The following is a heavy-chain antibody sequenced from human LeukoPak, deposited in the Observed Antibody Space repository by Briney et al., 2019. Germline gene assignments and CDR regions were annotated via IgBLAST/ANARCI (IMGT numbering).Heavy chain of an antibody. V-gene: IGHV4-59*08. CDR3: ARRPVTGPNWFHP. CDR2: ISYTGNA. Sequence: PSETLTLTCTVSGGSMRSNSWSWIRQPPGKGLEWIGYISYTGNANYSPSLKRRATISGDTSKHEFSLQLSSVPAPDTAVYYCARRPVTGPNWFHPWGQGTLVTVSS. J-gene: IGHJ5*02. CDR1: GGSMRSNS. D-gene: IGHD2-21*02.